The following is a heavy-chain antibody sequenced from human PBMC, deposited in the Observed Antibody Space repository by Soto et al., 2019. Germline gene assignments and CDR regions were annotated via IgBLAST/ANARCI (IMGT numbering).Heavy chain of an antibody. CDR1: GGSISSSSYY. CDR3: ARQENEWLVYFDY. V-gene: IGHV4-39*01. J-gene: IGHJ4*02. D-gene: IGHD3-3*01. CDR2: IYYSGST. Sequence: PSETLSLTCTVSGGSISSSSYYWGWIRQPPGKGLEWIGSIYYSGSTYYNPSLKSRVTISVDTSKNQFSLKLSFVTAADTAVYYCARQENEWLVYFDYWGQGTLVTVSS.